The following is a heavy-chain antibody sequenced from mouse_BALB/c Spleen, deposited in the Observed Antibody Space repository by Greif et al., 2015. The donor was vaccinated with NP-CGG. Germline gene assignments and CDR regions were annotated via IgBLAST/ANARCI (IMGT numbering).Heavy chain of an antibody. J-gene: IGHJ4*01. CDR3: AIYDGYYYYAMDY. CDR2: INPSNGRT. CDR1: GYTFTSYW. D-gene: IGHD2-3*01. V-gene: IGHV1S81*02. Sequence: QVQLKQSGAELVKPGASVKLSCKASGYTFTSYWMHWVKQRPGQGLEWIGEINPSNGRTNYNEKFKSKATLTVYKSSSTAYMQLSSLTSEDSAVYYCAIYDGYYYYAMDYWGQGTSVTVSS.